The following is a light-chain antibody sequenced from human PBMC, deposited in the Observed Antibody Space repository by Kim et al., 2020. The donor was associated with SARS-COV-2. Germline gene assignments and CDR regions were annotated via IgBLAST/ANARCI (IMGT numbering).Light chain of an antibody. CDR1: QDISNS. CDR3: HQYSGTLGT. V-gene: IGKV1-NL1*01. J-gene: IGKJ1*01. Sequence: DIQMTQSSSSLSASVGDAVTITCRASQDISNSLAWYQQKPGNAPRLLLYAASTLHSGVPSRFSGSGSGSDYTLTINSLQPEDFATYYCHQYSGTLGTFGQGTKVDIK. CDR2: AAS.